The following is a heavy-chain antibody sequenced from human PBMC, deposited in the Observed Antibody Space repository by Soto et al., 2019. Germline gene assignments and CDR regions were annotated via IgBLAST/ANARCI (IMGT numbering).Heavy chain of an antibody. V-gene: IGHV2-5*02. J-gene: IGHJ5*02. D-gene: IGHD3-3*01. CDR2: SYWDGGK. Sequence: QINLIESGPTLVKPTQTLTLTCTFSGLSLSTSGAAVGWVRQPPGRALEWLALSYWDGGKRYNASLGNRLTITKDTSMNQVVLTLTNVDPADTATYYCAHRATMTIFGLIIDNGIWFDPWGQGTRVIVSS. CDR3: AHRATMTIFGLIIDNGIWFDP. CDR1: GLSLSTSGAA.